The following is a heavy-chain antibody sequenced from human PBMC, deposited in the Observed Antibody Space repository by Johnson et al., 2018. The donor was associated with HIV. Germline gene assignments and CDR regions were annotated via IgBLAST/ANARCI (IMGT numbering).Heavy chain of an antibody. CDR1: GFTFSSYA. CDR3: ARDSTLDMVTAFDI. J-gene: IGHJ3*02. CDR2: IYSGGNT. D-gene: IGHD3-10*01. V-gene: IGHV3-NL1*01. Sequence: QVQLVESGGGLVQPGGSLRLSCAASGFTFSSYAMHWVRQAPGKGLEWVSVIYSGGNTYYADSVKGRFTISRDNAKNSLYLQMNSLRADDTAVYYCARDSTLDMVTAFDIWGQGTMVTVSS.